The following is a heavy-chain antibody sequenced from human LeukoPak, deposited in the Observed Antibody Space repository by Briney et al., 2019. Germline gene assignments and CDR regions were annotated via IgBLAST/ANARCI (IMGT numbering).Heavy chain of an antibody. CDR2: ISAYNGNT. CDR1: GYTFTSYG. CDR3: VREQRFDY. D-gene: IGHD5-24*01. V-gene: IGHV1-18*03. J-gene: IGHJ4*02. Sequence: ASVKVSCKASGYTFTSYGISWARQAPGQGLEWMGWISAYNGNTNYAQKLQGRVTMTTDTSTSTAYMELRSLRSDDMAVYYFVREQRFDYWGQGTLVTVSS.